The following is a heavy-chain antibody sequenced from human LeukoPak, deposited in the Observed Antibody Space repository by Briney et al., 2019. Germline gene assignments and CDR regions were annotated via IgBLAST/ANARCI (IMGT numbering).Heavy chain of an antibody. V-gene: IGHV3-23*01. CDR1: GGSFSGYY. D-gene: IGHD2-15*01. J-gene: IGHJ4*02. CDR3: AKEVVAATLGYFDY. CDR2: ISGSGGST. Sequence: ETLSLTCAVYGGSFSGYYWSWVRQAPGKGLEWVSAISGSGGSTYYADSVKGRFTISRDNSKNTLYLQMNSLRAEDTAVYYCAKEVVAATLGYFDYWGQGTLVTVSS.